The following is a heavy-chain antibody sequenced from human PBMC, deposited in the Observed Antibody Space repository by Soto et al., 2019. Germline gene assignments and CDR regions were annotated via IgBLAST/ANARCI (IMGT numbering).Heavy chain of an antibody. CDR1: GGSISSGGYY. D-gene: IGHD3-9*01. V-gene: IGHV4-31*03. Sequence: SETLSLTCTVSGGSISSGGYYWSWIRQHPGKGLEWIGYIYYSGSTYYNPSLKSRVTISVDTSNNQFSLKLSSVTAADTAIYYCARFDPGPYYFDFWGRGTLVTVSS. J-gene: IGHJ4*02. CDR2: IYYSGST. CDR3: ARFDPGPYYFDF.